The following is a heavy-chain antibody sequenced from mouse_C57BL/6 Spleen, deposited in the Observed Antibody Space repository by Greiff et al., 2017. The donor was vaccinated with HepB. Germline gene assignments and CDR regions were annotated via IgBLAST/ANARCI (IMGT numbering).Heavy chain of an antibody. CDR2: IYPGGGYT. CDR3: AREYFDY. Sequence: QVHVKQSGAELVRPGTSVKMSCKASGYTFTNYWIGWAKQRPGHGLEWIGDIYPGGGYTNYNEKFKGKATLTADKSSSTAYMQFSSLTSEDSAIYYCAREYFDYWGQGTTLTVSS. V-gene: IGHV1-63*01. CDR1: GYTFTNYW. J-gene: IGHJ2*01.